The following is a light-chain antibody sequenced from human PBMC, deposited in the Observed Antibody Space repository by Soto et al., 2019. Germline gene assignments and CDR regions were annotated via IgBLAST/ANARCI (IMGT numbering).Light chain of an antibody. CDR1: QTISSN. CDR2: GAS. V-gene: IGKV3-15*01. J-gene: IGKJ1*01. Sequence: DIGMTQSAATLSVSAGERATLSWGASQTISSNLAWYQQKPGQTPRLLIYGASTRAAGIPARFSGSGSGTDFNLTITSLQSEDFAVYYCHQYGTSSWTFGQGTKVDIK. CDR3: HQYGTSSWT.